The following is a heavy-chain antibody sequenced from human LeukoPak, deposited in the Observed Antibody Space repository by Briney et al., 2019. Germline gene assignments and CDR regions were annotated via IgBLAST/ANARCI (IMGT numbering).Heavy chain of an antibody. J-gene: IGHJ4*02. CDR3: ARVYCSGGSCSPFDY. Sequence: GGSLRLSCAASGFTFSSYWMSWVRQAPGKGLEWVANIKQDGSEKDYVDSVKGRFTISRDNAKNSLYLQMNSLRAEETAVYYCARVYCSGGSCSPFDYWGQGTLVTVSS. D-gene: IGHD2-15*01. CDR1: GFTFSSYW. V-gene: IGHV3-7*01. CDR2: IKQDGSEK.